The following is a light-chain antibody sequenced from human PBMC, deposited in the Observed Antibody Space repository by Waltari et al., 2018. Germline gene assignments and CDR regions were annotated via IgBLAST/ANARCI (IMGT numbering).Light chain of an antibody. CDR2: DVT. V-gene: IGLV2-14*03. J-gene: IGLJ2*01. CDR3: ASYTSSDSFVV. Sequence: QSALTQPASVSGSPGQSITISCTVTSSDIGASNVVPWYQHHPGEAPKLVIYDVTKRPSGISNRFSGSKSGNTASLTISGLQAEDEANYVCASYTSSDSFVVFGGGTKLTVL. CDR1: SSDIGASNV.